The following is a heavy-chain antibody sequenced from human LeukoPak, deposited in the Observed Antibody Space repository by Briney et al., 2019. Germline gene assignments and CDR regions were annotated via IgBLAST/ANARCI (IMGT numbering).Heavy chain of an antibody. V-gene: IGHV3-7*01. CDR2: IKQDGSEK. Sequence: GGSLRLSCAASGFTSSNYWMSWVRQAPRKGLEGVANIKQDGSEKYYVDSVKGRFTISRDNPKNSLYLQMNSLRAEDTAVYYCARDRGSSGWYEFDYWGQGTLVTVSS. CDR1: GFTSSNYW. D-gene: IGHD6-19*01. J-gene: IGHJ4*02. CDR3: ARDRGSSGWYEFDY.